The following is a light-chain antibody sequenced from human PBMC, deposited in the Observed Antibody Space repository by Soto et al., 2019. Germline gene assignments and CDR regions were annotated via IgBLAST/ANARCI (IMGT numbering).Light chain of an antibody. J-gene: IGLJ2*01. V-gene: IGLV2-23*01. CDR1: SSDVGSYNL. Sequence: QSVLTQPASVSGSPGQSITISCTGTSSDVGSYNLFSWYQQHPGKAPKLLIYEGSKRPSGVSNRFAGSKSGNTASLTISGLQAEDEADYYCCSYGDRSTLLFGGGTKVTVL. CDR2: EGS. CDR3: CSYGDRSTLL.